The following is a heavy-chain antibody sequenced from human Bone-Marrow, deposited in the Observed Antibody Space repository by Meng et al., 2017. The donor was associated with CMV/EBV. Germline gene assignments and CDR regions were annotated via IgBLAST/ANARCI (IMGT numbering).Heavy chain of an antibody. CDR1: GFAFSYYG. CDR2: IHYDGRNK. J-gene: IGHJ6*02. D-gene: IGHD2-2*01. CDR3: AREDCSSTSCYLYHYYYGMDV. V-gene: IGHV3-30*02. Sequence: GESLKISCAASGFAFSYYGMHWVRQAPGKGLEWVAFIHYDGRNKYYAESVKGRFTISRDNSKNTLYLQMNSLRAEDTAMYYCAREDCSSTSCYLYHYYYGMDVWGQGTTVTVSS.